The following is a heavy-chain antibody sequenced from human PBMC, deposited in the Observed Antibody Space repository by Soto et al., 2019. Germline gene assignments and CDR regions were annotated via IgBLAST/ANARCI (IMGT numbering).Heavy chain of an antibody. J-gene: IGHJ6*02. D-gene: IGHD3-10*01. CDR2: IIPIFGTA. Sequence: SVKVSCKASGGTFSSYAISWVRQAPGQGLEWMGGIIPIFGTANYAQKFQGRVTITADESTSTAYMELSSLRSEDTAVYYCVQGGPRYYYYGMDVWGQGTTVTVSS. CDR1: GGTFSSYA. CDR3: VQGGPRYYYYGMDV. V-gene: IGHV1-69*13.